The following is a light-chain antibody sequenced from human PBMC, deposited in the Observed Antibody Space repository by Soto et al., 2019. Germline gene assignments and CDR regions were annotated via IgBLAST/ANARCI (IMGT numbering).Light chain of an antibody. Sequence: EIVLTQSPATLSLSPGERATLSCRASQSVRNNLAWYQQKPGQAPGLLIYEASTRATGLPARFSGSGSGTDFTLTISSLELEYYAVYYCEHHANWPLTLGGGTFVGIK. CDR3: EHHANWPLT. CDR2: EAS. V-gene: IGKV3-11*01. CDR1: QSVRNN. J-gene: IGKJ4*01.